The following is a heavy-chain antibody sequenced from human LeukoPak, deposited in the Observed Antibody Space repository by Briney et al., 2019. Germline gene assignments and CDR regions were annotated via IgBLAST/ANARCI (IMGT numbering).Heavy chain of an antibody. CDR2: INPNSGGT. Sequence: GASVKVSCKASGYTFTGYYMHWVRQAPGQGLEWMGWINPNSGGTNYAQKFQGRVTMTRDTSISTAYMELSRLRSDDTAVYYCASSIGLFCSGGSCYSGIFDYWGQGTLVTVSS. D-gene: IGHD2-15*01. J-gene: IGHJ4*02. V-gene: IGHV1-2*02. CDR3: ASSIGLFCSGGSCYSGIFDY. CDR1: GYTFTGYY.